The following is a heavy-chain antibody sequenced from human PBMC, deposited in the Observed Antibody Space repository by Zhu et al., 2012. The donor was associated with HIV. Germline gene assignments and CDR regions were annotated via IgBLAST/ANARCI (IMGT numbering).Heavy chain of an antibody. CDR2: LHSSGTV. J-gene: IGHJ5*02. V-gene: IGHV4-4*07. Sequence: QVQLQESGPGLVKPSETLSLDCSVSGSSMSGFYWTWVRQPAGKGLEWMGRLHSSGTVDYSPSLRSRITMSLDTPKRQFSLRLTSVAAADTASYYCARGGTMFGPPTSWGPGVLVTVSS. CDR3: ARGGTMFGPPTS. D-gene: IGHD3-16*01. CDR1: GSSMSGFY.